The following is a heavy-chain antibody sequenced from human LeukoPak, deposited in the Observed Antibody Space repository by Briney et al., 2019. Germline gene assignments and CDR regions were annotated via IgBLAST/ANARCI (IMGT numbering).Heavy chain of an antibody. CDR2: MNPNSGNT. J-gene: IGHJ6*02. D-gene: IGHD6-13*01. V-gene: IGHV1-8*01. CDR3: ARGSSWLYYYYGMDV. CDR1: GYTFTSYD. Sequence: ASVKVSCKASGYTFTSYDINWVRQATGRGLEWMGWMNPNSGNTGYAQKFQGRVTMTRNTSISTAYMELSSLRSEDTAVYYCARGSSWLYYYYGMDVWGQGTTVTVSS.